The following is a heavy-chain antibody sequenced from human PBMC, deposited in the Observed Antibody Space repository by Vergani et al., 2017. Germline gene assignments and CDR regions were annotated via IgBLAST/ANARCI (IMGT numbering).Heavy chain of an antibody. D-gene: IGHD6-19*01. CDR1: GASIRSSNYY. CDR2: IYYSGST. Sequence: QLQLQESGPGLVKPSATLSLTCSVSGASIRSSNYYWGWIRQPPGKGLEWIAIIYYSGSTYYNPSLKSRVTISVDTSKNQFSLKLSSMTAADTAVYFCAGHSTLEWLVKLGWFDPWGQGILVTVSS. V-gene: IGHV4-39*01. CDR3: AGHSTLEWLVKLGWFDP. J-gene: IGHJ5*02.